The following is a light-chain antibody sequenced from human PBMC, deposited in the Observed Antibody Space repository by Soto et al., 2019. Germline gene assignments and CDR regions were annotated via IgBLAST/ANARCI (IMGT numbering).Light chain of an antibody. Sequence: EIVMTQSPATLSVSPGERATLSCRASQSVSSNLAWYQQKPGQAPRLLISGASTRATGIPARFSGSGSGTEFTLTISSLQSEDFAVDYCQQYNNWPPLTFGGGNKVEIK. CDR2: GAS. J-gene: IGKJ4*01. CDR1: QSVSSN. CDR3: QQYNNWPPLT. V-gene: IGKV3-15*01.